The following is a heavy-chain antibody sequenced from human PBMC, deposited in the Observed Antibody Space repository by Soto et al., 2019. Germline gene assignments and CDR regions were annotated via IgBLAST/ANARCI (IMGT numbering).Heavy chain of an antibody. CDR3: AASIFYYGMDV. V-gene: IGHV5-51*01. CDR1: GYTFTNYW. J-gene: IGHJ6*02. Sequence: GESLKISCKGSGYTFTNYWIGWVRQMPGKGLEWRGIIYPGESDTKYNPSFQGQVTISADKVITTAYLQWSSLKASDTAIYYCAASIFYYGMDVWGQGTTVTGSS. CDR2: IYPGESDT.